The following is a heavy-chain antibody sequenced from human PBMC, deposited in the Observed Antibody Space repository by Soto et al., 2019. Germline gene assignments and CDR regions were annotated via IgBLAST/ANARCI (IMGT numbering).Heavy chain of an antibody. CDR2: IIPIFGTA. CDR3: ARENRYNWNHDPYYFDY. V-gene: IGHV1-69*13. D-gene: IGHD1-20*01. CDR1: GGTFGSYA. Sequence: GASVKVSCKASGGTFGSYAISWVRQAPGQGLEWMGGIIPIFGTANYAQKFQGRVTITADESTSTAYMELSSLRSEDTAVYYCARENRYNWNHDPYYFDYWGQGTLVTVSS. J-gene: IGHJ4*02.